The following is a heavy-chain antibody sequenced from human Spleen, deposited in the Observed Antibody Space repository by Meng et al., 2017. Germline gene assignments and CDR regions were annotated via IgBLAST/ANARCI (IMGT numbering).Heavy chain of an antibody. V-gene: IGHV1-46*01. Sequence: ASVKVSCKASGYTFTSYYMHWVRQAPGQGLEWMGIINPSGGSTSYAQKFQGRVTMTRDTSISTAYMELSRLRSDDTVVYYCARDRAIVRARLDGFDIWGQGTMVT. J-gene: IGHJ3*02. D-gene: IGHD1-26*01. CDR1: GYTFTSYY. CDR3: ARDRAIVRARLDGFDI. CDR2: INPSGGST.